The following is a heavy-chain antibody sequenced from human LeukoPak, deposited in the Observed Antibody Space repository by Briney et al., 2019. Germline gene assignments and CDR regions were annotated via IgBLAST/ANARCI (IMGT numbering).Heavy chain of an antibody. Sequence: PSGTLSLTCAVYGGSFSGYYWSWIRQPPGKGLEWIGEINHSGSTNYNPSLKSRVTISVDTSKNQFSLKLSSVTAADTAVYYCASSIAAAQAFDIWGQGTMVTVSS. D-gene: IGHD6-6*01. J-gene: IGHJ3*02. V-gene: IGHV4-34*01. CDR2: INHSGST. CDR1: GGSFSGYY. CDR3: ASSIAAAQAFDI.